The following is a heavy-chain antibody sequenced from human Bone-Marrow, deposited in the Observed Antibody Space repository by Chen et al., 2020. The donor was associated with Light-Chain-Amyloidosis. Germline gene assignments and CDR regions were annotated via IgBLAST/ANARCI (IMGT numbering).Heavy chain of an antibody. D-gene: IGHD3-9*01. CDR2: ISGRGGSR. Sequence: EVQLVESGGGLLQRGGSLRLACAASGFAFSSYAMSWVRPAPGKGLVWVSTISGRGGSRYYGDSVEGRLTISRDNSKNELFLQMNSLRAEDTAVYYCAKDISYDDILPGYPADAFDIWGQGTMVTVSS. CDR3: AKDISYDDILPGYPADAFDI. V-gene: IGHV3-23*04. J-gene: IGHJ3*02. CDR1: GFAFSSYA.